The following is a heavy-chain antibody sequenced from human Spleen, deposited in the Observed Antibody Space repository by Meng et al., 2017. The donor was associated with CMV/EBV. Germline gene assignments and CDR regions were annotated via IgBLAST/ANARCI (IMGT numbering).Heavy chain of an antibody. D-gene: IGHD7-27*01. V-gene: IGHV1-2*02. J-gene: IGHJ4*02. CDR3: ARDNNWGPDY. CDR1: GYSFTDYG. CDR2: IHPHRGDT. Sequence: ASVKDSCKTSGYSFTDYGITWVRQAPGQGLEWMGWIHPHRGDTNYAQQFQGRVTLTRDTSINTGYMELTRLTSDDTAVYYCARDNNWGPDYWGQGTLVTVSS.